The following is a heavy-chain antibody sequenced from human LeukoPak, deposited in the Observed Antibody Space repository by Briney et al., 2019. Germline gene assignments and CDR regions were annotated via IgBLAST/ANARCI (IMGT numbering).Heavy chain of an antibody. J-gene: IGHJ4*02. CDR3: AREFSGRYPPSYFDY. CDR2: INPNSGGT. V-gene: IGHV1-2*02. CDR1: GYTFTDYY. D-gene: IGHD1-26*01. Sequence: ASVKVSCKASGYTFTDYYLHWVRQAPGQGLEWMGWINPNSGGTNYAQKLQGRVTVTTDTSTSTAYMELRSLRSDDTAVYYCAREFSGRYPPSYFDYWGQGTLVTVSS.